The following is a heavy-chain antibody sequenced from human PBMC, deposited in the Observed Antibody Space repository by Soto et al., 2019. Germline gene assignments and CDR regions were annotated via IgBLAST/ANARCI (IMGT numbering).Heavy chain of an antibody. D-gene: IGHD3-10*01. CDR3: ARAPGSYSYYYYYGMDV. V-gene: IGHV1-3*01. J-gene: IGHJ6*02. CDR1: GYTFTSYA. CDR2: INAGNGNT. Sequence: ASVKVSCKASGYTFTSYAMHWVRQAPGQRLEWMGWINAGNGNTKYPQKFQGRVTITRDTSASTAYMELSSLRSEDTAVYYCARAPGSYSYYYYYGMDVWGQGTTVTVSS.